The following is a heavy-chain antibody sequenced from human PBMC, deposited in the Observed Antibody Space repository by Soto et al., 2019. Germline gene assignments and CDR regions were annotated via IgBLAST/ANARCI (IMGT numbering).Heavy chain of an antibody. V-gene: IGHV1-69*13. J-gene: IGHJ6*02. CDR3: ARDSSVGLYYYGMDV. CDR2: IIPIFGTA. Sequence: SVKVSCKASGGTFSSYSISWVRHAPGQGLEWMGGIIPIFGTANYAQKFQGRVTITADESTSTAYMELSSLRSEDTAVYYCARDSSVGLYYYGMDVWGQGTTVTVSS. CDR1: GGTFSSYS.